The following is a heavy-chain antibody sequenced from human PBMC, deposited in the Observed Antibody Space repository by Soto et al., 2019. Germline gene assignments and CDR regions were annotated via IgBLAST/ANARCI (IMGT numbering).Heavy chain of an antibody. CDR2: IYYSGST. V-gene: IGHV4-39*01. Sequence: SETLSLTCTVSGGSISSSSYYWGWIRQPPGKGLEWIGSIYYSGSTYYNPSLKSRITISVDTSKNQFSLKLSSVTAADTAVYYCARHSSLEYSSSSGWFAFDIWGQGTMVTVSS. CDR3: ARHSSLEYSSSSGWFAFDI. D-gene: IGHD6-6*01. CDR1: GGSISSSSYY. J-gene: IGHJ3*02.